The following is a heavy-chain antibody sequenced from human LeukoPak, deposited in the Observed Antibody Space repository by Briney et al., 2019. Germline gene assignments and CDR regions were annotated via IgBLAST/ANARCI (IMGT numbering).Heavy chain of an antibody. J-gene: IGHJ4*02. CDR1: GGTFSSYA. V-gene: IGHV1-69*13. Sequence: SVKVSCKASGGTFSSYAISWVRQAPGQGLEWMGGIIPIFGTANYAQKFQGRVTITADESTSIAYMELSSLRSEDTAVYYCAITLWFGELTNYFDYWGQGTLVTVSS. CDR3: AITLWFGELTNYFDY. CDR2: IIPIFGTA. D-gene: IGHD3-10*01.